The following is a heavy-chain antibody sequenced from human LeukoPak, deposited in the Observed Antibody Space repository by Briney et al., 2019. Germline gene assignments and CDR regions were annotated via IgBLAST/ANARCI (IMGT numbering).Heavy chain of an antibody. J-gene: IGHJ5*02. CDR2: IYYSGST. V-gene: IGHV4-38-2*02. CDR1: GHSISSNYY. Sequence: SETLSLTCSLSGHSISSNYYWGWIRQPPGKGLEWIGSIYYSGSTYYNPSLKSRVTISVDTSKNQFSLKLSSVTAADTAVYYCARGDSGSYNWFDPWGQGTLVTVSS. D-gene: IGHD1-26*01. CDR3: ARGDSGSYNWFDP.